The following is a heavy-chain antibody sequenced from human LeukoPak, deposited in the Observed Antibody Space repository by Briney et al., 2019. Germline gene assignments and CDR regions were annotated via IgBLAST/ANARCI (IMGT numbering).Heavy chain of an antibody. D-gene: IGHD2-15*01. CDR2: INHSGRT. V-gene: IGHV4-34*01. Sequence: SETLSLTCAVSGGSFSGYLWNWIRQSPEKGLEWIGEINHSGRTNYNPSLKSRVTISVDTSKNQFSLKLSSVTAADTAVYYCARHIVVVVATQTRYYYYGMDVWGQGTTVTVSS. J-gene: IGHJ6*02. CDR3: ARHIVVVVATQTRYYYYGMDV. CDR1: GGSFSGYL.